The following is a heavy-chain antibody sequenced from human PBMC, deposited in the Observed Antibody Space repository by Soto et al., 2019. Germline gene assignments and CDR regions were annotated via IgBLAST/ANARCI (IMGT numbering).Heavy chain of an antibody. Sequence: GGSLRLSCAASGFTFSSYGMHWVRQAPGKGLEWVAVISYDGSNKYYADSVKGRFTISRDNSKNTLYLQMNSLRAEDTAVYYCAKDVWYSSSWYILTYYYYYGMDLWGQGTTVTVSS. CDR1: GFTFSSYG. CDR3: AKDVWYSSSWYILTYYYYYGMDL. V-gene: IGHV3-30*18. D-gene: IGHD6-13*01. J-gene: IGHJ6*02. CDR2: ISYDGSNK.